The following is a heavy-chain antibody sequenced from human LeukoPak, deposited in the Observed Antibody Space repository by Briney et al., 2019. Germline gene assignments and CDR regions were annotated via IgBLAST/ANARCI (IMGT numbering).Heavy chain of an antibody. CDR2: IYYGGST. J-gene: IGHJ4*02. Sequence: SGTLSLTCTVSGGSVSSGSYYWSWIRQPPGKGLEWIGYIYYGGSTNYNPSLKSRVTISVDTSKNQFSLKLSSVTAADTAVYYCARVEMATIGYDYWGQGTLVTVSS. CDR1: GGSVSSGSYY. CDR3: ARVEMATIGYDY. D-gene: IGHD5-24*01. V-gene: IGHV4-61*01.